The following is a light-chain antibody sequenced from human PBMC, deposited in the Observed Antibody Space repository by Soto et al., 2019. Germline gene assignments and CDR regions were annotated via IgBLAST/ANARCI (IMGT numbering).Light chain of an antibody. Sequence: QSALTQPASVSGSPGQSITISCTGTSGDIGGYNYVSWYQQHPGKAPKLMIYEVTNRPSGVSNRFSGSKSGNTASLTISGLQAEDEADYNCSSYTSSSTRVFGGGTKLTV. CDR1: SGDIGGYNY. V-gene: IGLV2-14*01. CDR3: SSYTSSSTRV. CDR2: EVT. J-gene: IGLJ3*02.